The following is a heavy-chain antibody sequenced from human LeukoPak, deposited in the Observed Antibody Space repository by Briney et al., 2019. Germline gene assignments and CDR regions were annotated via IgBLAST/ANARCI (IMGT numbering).Heavy chain of an antibody. D-gene: IGHD6-19*01. CDR1: GFPFTSYP. V-gene: IGHV3-30*04. J-gene: IGHJ4*02. CDR2: ISYDGSDK. Sequence: PGRSLRLSCAASGFPFTSYPLHWVRQAPGKGLERVAVISYDGSDKYYTDSVKGRFTISRDNAKSTLYLQMNSLRPEDTAVYYCATIAVAALGGDYWGQGTLVTVSS. CDR3: ATIAVAALGGDY.